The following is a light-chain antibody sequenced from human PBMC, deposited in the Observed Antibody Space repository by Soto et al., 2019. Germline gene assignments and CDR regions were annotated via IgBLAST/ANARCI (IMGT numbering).Light chain of an antibody. CDR3: HQYGYGADT. V-gene: IGKV3-20*01. CDR2: DAS. Sequence: EVVLTQSPGTLSLSPGERATLSCRASETVGSNYLAWYQQQPDQAPRLLIFDASSRATGIPDRFSGSGSGSEFSLTIGRLEPEDSAVYFCHQYGYGADTFGQGTKLEI. J-gene: IGKJ2*01. CDR1: ETVGSNY.